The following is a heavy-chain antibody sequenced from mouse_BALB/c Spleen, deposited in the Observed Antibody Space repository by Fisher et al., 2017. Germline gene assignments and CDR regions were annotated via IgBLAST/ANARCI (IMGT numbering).Heavy chain of an antibody. Sequence: KFKGKATLTVDKSSSTAYMELLSLTSEDSAVYYCARDYGYPLYAMDYWGQGTSVTVSS. CDR3: ARDYGYPLYAMDY. J-gene: IGHJ4*01. V-gene: IGHV1-26*01. D-gene: IGHD1-2*01.